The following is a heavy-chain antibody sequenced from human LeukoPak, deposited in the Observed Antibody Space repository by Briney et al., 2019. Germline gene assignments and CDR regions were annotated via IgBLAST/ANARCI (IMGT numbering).Heavy chain of an antibody. CDR1: GYTFTGYY. Sequence: ASVKVSCKASGYTFTGYYMHWVRQAPGQGLELMGWINPNSGGTNYAQKLQGRVTMTTDTSTSTTYMELRSLRSDDTALYYCARAYSGNYYQRDNWFDPWGQGTLVTVSS. CDR2: INPNSGGT. CDR3: ARAYSGNYYQRDNWFDP. J-gene: IGHJ5*02. D-gene: IGHD1-26*01. V-gene: IGHV1-2*02.